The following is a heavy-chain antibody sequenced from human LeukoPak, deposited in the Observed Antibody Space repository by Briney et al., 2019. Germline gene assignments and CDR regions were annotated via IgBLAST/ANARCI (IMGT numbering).Heavy chain of an antibody. V-gene: IGHV1-69*13. CDR2: IIPIFGTA. J-gene: IGHJ6*04. D-gene: IGHD3-10*01. Sequence: GASVTVSFKASGGTFIIYAISWVRQAPGQGGEWMGGIIPIFGTAKYAQKFHGRVTITPDESTSTAYMEHSSLRSQDTAVYYCARDPVVRGVIISPGGYGMDVWGKGTTVTVSS. CDR3: ARDPVVRGVIISPGGYGMDV. CDR1: GGTFIIYA.